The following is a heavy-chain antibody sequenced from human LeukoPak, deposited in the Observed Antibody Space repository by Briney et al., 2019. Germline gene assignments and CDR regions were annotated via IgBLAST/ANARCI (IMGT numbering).Heavy chain of an antibody. CDR3: AREVITFGGVTLNGMDV. CDR2: IYYSGST. Sequence: SETLSLTCTVSGGSISSYYWSWIRQPPGKGLEWIGYIYYSGSTNYNPSLKSRVTISVDTSKNQYSLKLSSVTAADTAVYYCAREVITFGGVTLNGMDVWGQGTTVTVSS. J-gene: IGHJ6*02. V-gene: IGHV4-59*01. D-gene: IGHD3-16*01. CDR1: GGSISSYY.